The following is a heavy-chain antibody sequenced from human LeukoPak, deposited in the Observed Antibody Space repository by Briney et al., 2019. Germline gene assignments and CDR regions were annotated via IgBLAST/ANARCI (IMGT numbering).Heavy chain of an antibody. Sequence: SETLSPTCTVSGGSISNSYWTWIRPPPGKGLEWIGYIHSGGSVSYNPSLKSRVTISIEMSKNQFSLKLSSVTAADTGVYYCARDDGSSMTNNINWYVHWGQGTLVTVSS. CDR3: ARDDGSSMTNNINWYVH. J-gene: IGHJ5*02. V-gene: IGHV4-59*01. CDR1: GGSISNSY. CDR2: IHSGGSV. D-gene: IGHD5-24*01.